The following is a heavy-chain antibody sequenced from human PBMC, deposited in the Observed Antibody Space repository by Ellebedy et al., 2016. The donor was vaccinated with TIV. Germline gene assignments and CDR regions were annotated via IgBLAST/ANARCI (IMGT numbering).Heavy chain of an antibody. CDR3: ARDPLVREYNWFDP. J-gene: IGHJ5*02. D-gene: IGHD3-10*01. CDR1: GGTFSSYG. V-gene: IGHV1-18*01. CDR2: ISAYNGNT. Sequence: AASVKVSCKASGGTFSSYGISWVRQAPGQGLEWMGWISAYNGNTNYAQKLQGRVTMTTDTPTSKAYMELRSLRSDDTAVYYCARDPLVREYNWFDPWGQGTLVTVSS.